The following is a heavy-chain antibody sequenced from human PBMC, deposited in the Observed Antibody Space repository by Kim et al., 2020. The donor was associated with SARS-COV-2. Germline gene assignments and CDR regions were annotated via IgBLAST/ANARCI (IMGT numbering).Heavy chain of an antibody. CDR1: GGSISSGGYY. V-gene: IGHV4-31*03. J-gene: IGHJ4*02. CDR3: ARLRYDSSGYSFDY. D-gene: IGHD3-22*01. Sequence: SETLSLTCTVSGGSISSGGYYWSWIRQHPGKGLEWIGYIYYSGSTYHNPSLKSRVTISVATSKNQFSLKLSSVTAADTAVYYCARLRYDSSGYSFDYWGQGTLVTVSS. CDR2: IYYSGST.